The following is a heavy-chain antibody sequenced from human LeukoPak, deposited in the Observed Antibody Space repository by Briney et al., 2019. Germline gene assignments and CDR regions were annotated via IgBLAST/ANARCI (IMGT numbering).Heavy chain of an antibody. CDR2: ISWNSGYI. CDR3: AKVRGTYSSGFFFDY. CDR1: GFTFDNYA. Sequence: GRSLRLSCAACGFTFDNYAMHWIRQAPGKGLEWLSIISWNSGYIGYADSVKGRFTISRDNAKKSLDLQMNSLRAEDTAFYYCAKVRGTYSSGFFFDYWGQGTLVTVSS. D-gene: IGHD6-19*01. J-gene: IGHJ4*02. V-gene: IGHV3-9*01.